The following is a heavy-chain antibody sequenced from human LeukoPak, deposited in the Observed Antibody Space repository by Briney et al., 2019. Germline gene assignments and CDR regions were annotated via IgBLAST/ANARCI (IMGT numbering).Heavy chain of an antibody. D-gene: IGHD6-19*01. V-gene: IGHV4-59*12. CDR2: IYYSGST. J-gene: IGHJ4*02. CDR3: ARGRVAGTKRWLRDDY. CDR1: GGSISTYY. Sequence: PSETLSLTCTVSGGSISTYYWSWIRQPPGKGLEWIGYIYYSGSTYYNPSLKSRVTISVDTSKNQFSLKLSSVTAADTAVYYCARGRVAGTKRWLRDDYWGQGTLVTVSS.